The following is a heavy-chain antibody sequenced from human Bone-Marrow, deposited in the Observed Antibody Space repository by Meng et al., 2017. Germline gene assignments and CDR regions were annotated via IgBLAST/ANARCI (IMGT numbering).Heavy chain of an antibody. D-gene: IGHD4-11*01. CDR3: ARIFRPLTTSSPFDY. CDR1: GGSFSDYY. J-gene: IGHJ4*02. V-gene: IGHV4-34*01. CDR2: INHSGST. Sequence: SETLSLTCVVSGGSFSDYYWSWIRQPPGKGLEWIGEINHSGSTNYNPSLESRATISVDTSQNNLSLKLSSVTAADSAVYYCARIFRPLTTSSPFDYWGQGTLVTVSS.